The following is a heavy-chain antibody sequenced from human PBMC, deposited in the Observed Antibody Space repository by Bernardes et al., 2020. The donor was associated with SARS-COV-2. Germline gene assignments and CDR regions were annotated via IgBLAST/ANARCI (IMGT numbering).Heavy chain of an antibody. V-gene: IGHV4-59*01. CDR3: ARDSVVVVPAAIGKRRDYYYYGMDV. J-gene: IGHJ6*02. CDR1: GGSISSYY. CDR2: IYYSGST. D-gene: IGHD2-2*02. Sequence: SETLSLTCTVSGGSISSYYWSWIRQPPGKGLEWIGYIYYSGSTNYNPSLKSRVTISVDTSKNQFSLKLSSVTAADTAVYYCARDSVVVVPAAIGKRRDYYYYGMDVWGQGTTVTVSS.